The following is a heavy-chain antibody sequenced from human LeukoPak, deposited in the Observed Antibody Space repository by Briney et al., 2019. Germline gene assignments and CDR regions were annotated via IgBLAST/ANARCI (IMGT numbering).Heavy chain of an antibody. CDR3: ARARPPRHFWSGYSASGRNYMDV. V-gene: IGHV3-7*01. CDR2: IKQDVSEK. Sequence: GRSLRLSCAASGFTFSSYSMNWVRQAPGKGLEWVANIKQDVSEKYYVDSVKGRFTISRDNAKNSLYLQMNSLRAEDTAVYYCARARPPRHFWSGYSASGRNYMDVWGKGTTVTVSS. D-gene: IGHD3-3*02. CDR1: GFTFSSYS. J-gene: IGHJ6*03.